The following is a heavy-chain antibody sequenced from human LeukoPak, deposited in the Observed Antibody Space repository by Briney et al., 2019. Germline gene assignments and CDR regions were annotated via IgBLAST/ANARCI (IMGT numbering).Heavy chain of an antibody. CDR2: IYYSGST. Sequence: SGTLSLTCTVSGGSISSSSYYWGWIRQPPGKWLEWIGSIYYSGSTYYNPSLKSRVTISVDTSKNQFSLKLSSLTAADTAVYYCARYRRDDAFDIWGQGTMVTVSS. CDR3: ARYRRDDAFDI. D-gene: IGHD2-2*01. V-gene: IGHV4-39*01. J-gene: IGHJ3*02. CDR1: GGSISSSSYY.